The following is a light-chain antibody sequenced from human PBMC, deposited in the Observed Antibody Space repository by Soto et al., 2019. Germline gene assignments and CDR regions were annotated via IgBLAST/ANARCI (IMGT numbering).Light chain of an antibody. Sequence: DIVMTQSPLSLPVTPGEPASISCRSSQSLLHSNGYNYLDWYLQKPGQSPQLLIYLGSNRASGVPDRFCGSGSDTDFTLKISRVEAEDVGVYYCMRALQTPPITFSQGTRLEIK. V-gene: IGKV2-28*01. J-gene: IGKJ5*01. CDR3: MRALQTPPIT. CDR2: LGS. CDR1: QSLLHSNGYNY.